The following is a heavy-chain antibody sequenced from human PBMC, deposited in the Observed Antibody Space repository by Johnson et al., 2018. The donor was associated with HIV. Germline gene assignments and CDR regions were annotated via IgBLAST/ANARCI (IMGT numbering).Heavy chain of an antibody. CDR2: IKQDGSEK. CDR1: GFTFSSYW. Sequence: VQLVESGGGLVQPGGSLRLSCAASGFTFSSYWMSWVRQAPGKGLEWVANIKQDGSEKYYVDSVKGRFTISRDNAKNSLYLQMNSLRAEDTAVYYCEIGPSAYCGGDCPGGAFVSWGQGTMVNVSS. CDR3: EIGPSAYCGGDCPGGAFVS. J-gene: IGHJ3*02. D-gene: IGHD2-21*02. V-gene: IGHV3-7*01.